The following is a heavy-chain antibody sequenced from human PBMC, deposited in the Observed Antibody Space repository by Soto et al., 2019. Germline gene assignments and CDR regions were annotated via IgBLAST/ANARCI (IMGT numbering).Heavy chain of an antibody. CDR3: ARSFGMAGRYFYYYGLDV. CDR2: IWNDGNFE. J-gene: IGHJ6*02. CDR1: GFSLSRYG. D-gene: IGHD6-13*01. Sequence: QAQLAESGGGVAQPGTSLRLSCAASGFSLSRYGMHWVRQAPGQGLEWVAGIWNDGNFEDYVESVQGRFSVSRDNSKNTLLLQMRSLRVEDTAVYYCARSFGMAGRYFYYYGLDVWGQGTTVTVSS. V-gene: IGHV3-33*01.